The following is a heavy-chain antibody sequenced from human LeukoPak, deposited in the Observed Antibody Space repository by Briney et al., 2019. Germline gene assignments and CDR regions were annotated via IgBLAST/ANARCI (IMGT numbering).Heavy chain of an antibody. CDR2: ISYDGSNK. J-gene: IGHJ4*02. V-gene: IGHV3-30-3*01. D-gene: IGHD2-2*01. CDR3: ARDEVRYCSSTSCPKFDY. CDR1: GVTSGSYA. Sequence: GGSLRLSCAASGVTSGSYAVHCVRQAPGKELWRVAVISYDGSNKYYADSVKGRFTISRDNSKNTLYLQMNSLRAEDTDVYYCARDEVRYCSSTSCPKFDYWGQGTLVTVSS.